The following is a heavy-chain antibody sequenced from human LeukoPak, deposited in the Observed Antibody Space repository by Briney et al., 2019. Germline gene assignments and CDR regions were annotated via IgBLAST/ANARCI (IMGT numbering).Heavy chain of an antibody. V-gene: IGHV4-39*07. CDR1: GGSISSSSYY. CDR2: IYYSGST. D-gene: IGHD5-12*01. CDR3: ARVSGYDWESFYDY. J-gene: IGHJ4*02. Sequence: SETLSLTCTVSGGSISSSSYYWGWIRQPPGKGLEWIGSIYYSGSTYYNPSLKSRVTISVDTSKNQFSLKLSSVTAADTAMYYCARVSGYDWESFYDYWGQGSLVTVSS.